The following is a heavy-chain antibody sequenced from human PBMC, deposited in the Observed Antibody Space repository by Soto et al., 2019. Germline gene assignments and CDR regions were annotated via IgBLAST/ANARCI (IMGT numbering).Heavy chain of an antibody. J-gene: IGHJ5*02. V-gene: IGHV4-30-2*01. CDR3: ARGSSSWDLGP. CDR1: GGSISSGGSS. Sequence: TLSLTCAVSGGSISSGGSSWSWIRQPPGKGLEYIGYIHHSGSTYYSPSLKSRVTISVDRSTNQFSLNLTSMTAADTAVYFCARGSSSWDLGPWGQGTLVTVSS. D-gene: IGHD6-13*01. CDR2: IHHSGST.